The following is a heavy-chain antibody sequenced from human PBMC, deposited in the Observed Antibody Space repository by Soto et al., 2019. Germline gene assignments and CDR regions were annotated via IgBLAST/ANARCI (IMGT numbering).Heavy chain of an antibody. CDR2: IYYSGST. CDR1: GGSISSSSYY. Sequence: QLQLQESGPGLVKPSETLSLTCTVSGGSISSSSYYWGWIRQPPGKGLEWIGSIYYSGSTYYNPSLKSRVTMSVDTSKNQFSLKLSSVSAADTAVYYCARRPSWYGFDYWGQGTLVTVSS. V-gene: IGHV4-39*01. CDR3: ARRPSWYGFDY. J-gene: IGHJ4*02. D-gene: IGHD6-13*01.